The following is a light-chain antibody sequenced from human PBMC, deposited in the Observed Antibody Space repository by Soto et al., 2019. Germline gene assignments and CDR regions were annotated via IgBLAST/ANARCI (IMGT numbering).Light chain of an antibody. Sequence: ESVLAQSPAPRSLSPGQRARLSLTSRASQSVSSSYLAWYQQKPGQAPRLLIYGTSSRATGIPDRFSGSRSGTDFTLTISRLEPEDFAVYYCQQYGSSPRTFGQGTKVDIK. J-gene: IGKJ1*01. CDR1: QSVSSSY. CDR3: QQYGSSPRT. CDR2: GTS. V-gene: IGKV3-20*01.